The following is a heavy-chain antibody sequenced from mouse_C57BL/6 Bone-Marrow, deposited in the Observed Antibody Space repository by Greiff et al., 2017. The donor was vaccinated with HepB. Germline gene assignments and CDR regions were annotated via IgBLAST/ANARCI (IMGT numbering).Heavy chain of an antibody. D-gene: IGHD1-1*01. J-gene: IGHJ1*03. Sequence: VQLVESGAELARPGASVKLSCKASGYTFTSYGISWVKQRTGQGLEWIGEIYPRSGNTYYNEKFKGKATLTADKSSSTAYMELRSLTSEDSAVYCCARRGTVVAPYWYFDVWGTGTTVTVSS. V-gene: IGHV1-81*01. CDR1: GYTFTSYG. CDR2: IYPRSGNT. CDR3: ARRGTVVAPYWYFDV.